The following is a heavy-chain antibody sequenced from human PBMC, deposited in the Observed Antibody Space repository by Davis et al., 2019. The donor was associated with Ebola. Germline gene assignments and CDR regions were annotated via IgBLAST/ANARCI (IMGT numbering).Heavy chain of an antibody. CDR3: ARRGTSSWYAGWFDP. J-gene: IGHJ5*02. CDR2: FYYRGDT. Sequence: SETLSLTCTVSGGSISSSSYYWAWIRQPPGKGLEWIGSFYYRGDTFYSPSLKSRVTMSVATSKNQFSLKLSSVTAADTAMYYCARRGTSSWYAGWFDPWGQGTLVTVSS. CDR1: GGSISSSSYY. D-gene: IGHD6-13*01. V-gene: IGHV4-39*07.